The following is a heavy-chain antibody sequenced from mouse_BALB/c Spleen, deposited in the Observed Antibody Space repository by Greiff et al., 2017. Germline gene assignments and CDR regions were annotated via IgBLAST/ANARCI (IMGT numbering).Heavy chain of an antibody. D-gene: IGHD1-1*01. CDR1: GFSLTSYG. CDR2: IWAGGST. Sequence: VQVVESGPGLVAPSQSLSITCTVSGFSLTSYGVHWVRQPPGKGLEWLGVIWAGGSTNYNSALMSRLSISKDNSKSQVFLKMNSLQTDDTAMYYCARDAYYYGSSYGFFAYWGQGALVTVSA. J-gene: IGHJ3*01. CDR3: ARDAYYYGSSYGFFAY. V-gene: IGHV2-9*02.